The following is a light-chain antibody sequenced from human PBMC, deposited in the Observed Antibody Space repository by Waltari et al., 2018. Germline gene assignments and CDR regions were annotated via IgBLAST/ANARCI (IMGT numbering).Light chain of an antibody. J-gene: IGKJ4*01. CDR1: QDIGSW. CDR2: TAS. Sequence: DIQMTQSPSSVSASVGDRLTITCRASQDIGSWLAWYQQKPGKAPNLLIYTASSLESGVPSRFSGSGSGTDFTLTINSLRPEDFATYSCLQVSSFPVTFGGGTKVEV. V-gene: IGKV1-12*01. CDR3: LQVSSFPVT.